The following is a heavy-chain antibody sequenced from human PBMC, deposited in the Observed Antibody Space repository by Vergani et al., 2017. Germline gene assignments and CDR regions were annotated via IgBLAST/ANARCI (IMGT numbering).Heavy chain of an antibody. Sequence: QVQLVESGGGVVQPGGSLRLSCAASGFTFSDYYMSWIRQAPGKGLEWVSYISSSGSTKYYADSVKGRFTISRDNAKNSLYLQMNSLRAEDTAVYYCARAQEAYYDVWSGYIFDYWGQGTLVTVSS. V-gene: IGHV3-11*04. D-gene: IGHD3-3*01. CDR3: ARAQEAYYDVWSGYIFDY. J-gene: IGHJ4*02. CDR1: GFTFSDYY. CDR2: ISSSGSTK.